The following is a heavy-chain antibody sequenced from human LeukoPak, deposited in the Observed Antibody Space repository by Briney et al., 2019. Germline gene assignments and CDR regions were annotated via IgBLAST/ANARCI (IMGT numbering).Heavy chain of an antibody. J-gene: IGHJ4*02. CDR1: GFTFSSYW. D-gene: IGHD3-10*01. CDR3: ARAKDGEELDY. Sequence: GGSLRLSCAASGFTFSSYWMHWFRQAPGKGLVWVSRINSDGSSTSYADSVKGRFTISRDNAKNTLYLQMNSLRAEDTAVYYCARAKDGEELDYWGQGTLVTVSS. V-gene: IGHV3-74*01. CDR2: INSDGSST.